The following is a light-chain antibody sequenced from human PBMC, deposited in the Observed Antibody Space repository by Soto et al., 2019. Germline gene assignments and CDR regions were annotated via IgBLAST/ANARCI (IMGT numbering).Light chain of an antibody. V-gene: IGKV1-39*01. CDR2: GAS. Sequence: DIQMTQFPSSLSASVGDIVTITCRASQTITTYLNWYQQRPGKAPKLLIYGASSLQSGVPSRFTGSGSGTDFTLTISSLQPEDFATYFCQRSYNTPRTFGQGTKVEIE. J-gene: IGKJ1*01. CDR1: QTITTY. CDR3: QRSYNTPRT.